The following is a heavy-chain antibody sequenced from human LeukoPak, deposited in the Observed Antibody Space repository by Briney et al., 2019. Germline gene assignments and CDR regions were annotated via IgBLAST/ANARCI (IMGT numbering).Heavy chain of an antibody. D-gene: IGHD1-26*01. CDR2: ISAYNGNT. CDR3: ARDAATISDTFDI. Sequence: ASVKVSCKASGYTFANYGISWVRQAPGQGLEWMGWISAYNGNTNYAQNLQDRVTMTTGTSTSTAYMGLRSLRSDDTAVYFCARDAATISDTFDIWGQGTMVTVSS. V-gene: IGHV1-18*01. J-gene: IGHJ3*02. CDR1: GYTFANYG.